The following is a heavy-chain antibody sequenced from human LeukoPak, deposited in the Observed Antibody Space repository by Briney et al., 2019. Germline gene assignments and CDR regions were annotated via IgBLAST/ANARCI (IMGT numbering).Heavy chain of an antibody. CDR1: GGTFSSYA. V-gene: IGHV1-69*01. J-gene: IGHJ6*02. CDR2: IIPIFGTA. D-gene: IGHD1-7*01. Sequence: ASVKVSCKASGGTFSSYAISWVRQAPGQGREWMGGIIPIFGTANYAQKYQGRVTITADDSTSTAYMELSSLRSEDTAVYYCARCLLELRPPYYYYGMDVWGQGTTVTVSS. CDR3: ARCLLELRPPYYYYGMDV.